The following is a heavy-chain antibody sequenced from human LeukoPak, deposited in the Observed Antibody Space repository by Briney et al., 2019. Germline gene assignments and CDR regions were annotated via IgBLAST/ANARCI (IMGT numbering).Heavy chain of an antibody. CDR2: INPSGGST. J-gene: IGHJ4*02. D-gene: IGHD5-24*01. CDR1: GYTFTSYY. V-gene: IGHV1-46*01. CDR3: ARDKEMATIIPVY. Sequence: ASVKVSCKASGYTFTSYYMHWVRQAPGQGLEWMGIINPSGGSTSYAQKLQGRVTMTTDTSTSTAYMELRSLRSDDTAVYYCARDKEMATIIPVYWGQGTLVTVSS.